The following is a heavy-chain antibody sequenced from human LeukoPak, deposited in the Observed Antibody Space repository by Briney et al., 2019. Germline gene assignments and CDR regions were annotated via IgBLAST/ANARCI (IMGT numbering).Heavy chain of an antibody. CDR3: ATEILPNDY. CDR1: GFAFSSHA. V-gene: IGHV3-23*01. J-gene: IGHJ4*02. Sequence: GGSLRLSCAVSGFAFSSHAMTWVRQAPGKGLEWVSGISIGDNTFYADSVKGRFTISRDKSKSTLYLQMNSLRAEDTAVYYCATEILPNDYSGQGTLVTVFS. CDR2: ISIGDNT.